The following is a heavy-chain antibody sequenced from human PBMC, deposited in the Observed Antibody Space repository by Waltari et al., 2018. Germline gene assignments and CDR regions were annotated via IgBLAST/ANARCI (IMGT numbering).Heavy chain of an antibody. D-gene: IGHD6-19*01. V-gene: IGHV3-23*01. CDR1: GFTFSSYA. CDR3: AKDVQWLRPFDY. J-gene: IGHJ4*02. CDR2: IRGSGGST. Sequence: EVQLLESGGGLVQPGGSLRLSCAASGFTFSSYAMSWVRQAPGKGLEWVQGIRGSGGSTYYADSVKGRFTISRDNSKNTLYLQMNSLRAEDTAVYYCAKDVQWLRPFDYWGQGTLVTVSS.